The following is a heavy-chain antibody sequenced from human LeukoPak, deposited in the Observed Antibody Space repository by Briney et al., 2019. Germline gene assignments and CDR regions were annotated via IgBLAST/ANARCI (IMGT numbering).Heavy chain of an antibody. CDR2: IKQDGSEK. J-gene: IGHJ4*02. CDR3: ARAHMVRRVHFDY. Sequence: GPSLSLSCAASGFTFSSYWMSWVRQAPGRGLEWVANIKQDGSEKYYVDSVKGQFTISRDNAKNSLYMQMNSRRAEDTAVFYGARAHMVRRVHFDYWGQGTLVTVSS. D-gene: IGHD3-10*01. CDR1: GFTFSSYW. V-gene: IGHV3-7*01.